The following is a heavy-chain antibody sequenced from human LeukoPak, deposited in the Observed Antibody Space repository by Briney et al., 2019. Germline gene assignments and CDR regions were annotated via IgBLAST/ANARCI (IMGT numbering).Heavy chain of an antibody. D-gene: IGHD3-10*01. CDR2: IYYSGST. Sequence: PSETLSLTCTVSGGSISSYYWSWIRQPPGKGLEWIGYIYYSGSTNYNPSLKSRVTISVDTSKNQFSLKLSSVTAADTAVYYCARLTYYDSGSYYFDSWGQGTLVTVSS. V-gene: IGHV4-59*01. CDR3: ARLTYYDSGSYYFDS. CDR1: GGSISSYY. J-gene: IGHJ4*02.